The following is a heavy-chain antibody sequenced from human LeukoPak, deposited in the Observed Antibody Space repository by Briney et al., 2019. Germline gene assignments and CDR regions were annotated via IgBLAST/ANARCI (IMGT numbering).Heavy chain of an antibody. CDR3: ARQESRNYQYEGLDY. CDR1: GFTFSSYG. J-gene: IGHJ4*02. Sequence: AGGSLRLSCAASGFTFSSYGMSWVRQAPGKGLEWVALISHNGGRKDYADSVKGRFTIDRDSSKNTVYLQMNSLRPDDTGIYSCARQESRNYQYEGLDYWGQGNLVTVSS. D-gene: IGHD3-16*01. CDR2: ISHNGGRK. V-gene: IGHV3-30*03.